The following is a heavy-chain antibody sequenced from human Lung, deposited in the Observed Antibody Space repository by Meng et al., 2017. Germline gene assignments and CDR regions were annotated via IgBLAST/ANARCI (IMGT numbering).Heavy chain of an antibody. D-gene: IGHD1-14*01. V-gene: IGHV1-69*13. CDR3: ARGRRNEPLFDY. Sequence: QVQLVQSGAEVKKRGSSGKVACKTSGGPFSTHTFSWVRQAPGQGLEWMGGLIAVFDKTKAAPRFQDRVTFTADESTSTAYMELSSLTFDDTAVYFCARGRRNEPLFDYWGQGTLVTVSS. CDR2: LIAVFDKT. CDR1: GGPFSTHT. J-gene: IGHJ4*02.